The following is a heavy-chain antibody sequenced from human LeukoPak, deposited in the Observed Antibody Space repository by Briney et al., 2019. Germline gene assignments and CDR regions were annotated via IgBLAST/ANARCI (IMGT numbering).Heavy chain of an antibody. D-gene: IGHD1-26*01. J-gene: IGHJ5*02. Sequence: PGGSLRLSCAASGFTVSSNYMSWVRQAPGKGLEWVSVIYSGGSTYCADSVKGRFTISRDNSKNTLYLQMNSLRAEDTAVYYYARSPPYSQFDPWGQGTLVTVSS. CDR1: GFTVSSNY. CDR2: IYSGGST. V-gene: IGHV3-53*01. CDR3: ARSPPYSQFDP.